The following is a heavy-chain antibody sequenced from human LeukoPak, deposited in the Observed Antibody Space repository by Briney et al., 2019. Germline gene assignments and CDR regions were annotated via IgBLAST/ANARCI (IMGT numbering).Heavy chain of an antibody. CDR3: ARDPYVLMVSATNLFFDF. J-gene: IGHJ4*02. CDR1: GYTFRSFG. V-gene: IGHV1-18*01. CDR2: ISPYYNQA. Sequence: ASVKVSCKASGYTFRSFGISWVRQAPGQGLEWLGWISPYYNQAEYSQEFQDRVTLTTETSTNTAFLELRSLRSDDAAVYYCARDPYVLMVSATNLFFDFWGQGTLVSVSS. D-gene: IGHD2-8*01.